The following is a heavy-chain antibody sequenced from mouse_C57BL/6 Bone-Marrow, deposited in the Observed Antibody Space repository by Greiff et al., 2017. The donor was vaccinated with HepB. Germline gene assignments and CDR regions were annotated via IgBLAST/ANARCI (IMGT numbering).Heavy chain of an antibody. CDR2: FHPYNDDT. V-gene: IGHV1-47*01. CDR3: ARGDYEGDYFDY. CDR1: GYTFTTYP. J-gene: IGHJ2*01. Sequence: QVHVKQSGAELVKPGASVKMSCKASGYTFTTYPIEWMKQNHGKSLEWIGNFHPYNDDTKYNEKFKGKATLTVEKSSSTVYLELSRLTSDDSAVYYSARGDYEGDYFDYWGQGTTLTVSS. D-gene: IGHD2-4*01.